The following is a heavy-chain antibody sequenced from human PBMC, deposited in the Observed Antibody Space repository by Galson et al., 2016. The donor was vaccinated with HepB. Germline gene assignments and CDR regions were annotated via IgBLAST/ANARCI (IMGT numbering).Heavy chain of an antibody. D-gene: IGHD5-24*01. Sequence: SETLSLTCSVSGGYITGYYWTWIRRPPGKGLEWIGYIYHSGSTNYNPSLKSRVTISLDTSKHQFSLKLSSVTAADTAVYYCARADRSRWSSSHYYYGMDVWGQGTTVTVSS. J-gene: IGHJ6*02. V-gene: IGHV4-59*01. CDR1: GGYITGYY. CDR3: ARADRSRWSSSHYYYGMDV. CDR2: IYHSGST.